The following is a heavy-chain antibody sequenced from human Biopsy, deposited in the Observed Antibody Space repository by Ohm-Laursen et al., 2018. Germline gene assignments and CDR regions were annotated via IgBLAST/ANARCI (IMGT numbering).Heavy chain of an antibody. CDR1: AGSFITYA. CDR3: ARGPHSGSHSCFDY. J-gene: IGHJ4*02. D-gene: IGHD1-26*01. Sequence: SAGSFITYAISCVRQPPGHGLEWLGGIIPVFGTANYAQMFQGRVTISADESTSTSYMELSSLTTEDTAIYYCARGPHSGSHSCFDYWGRGTLVTVSS. CDR2: IIPVFGTA. V-gene: IGHV1-69*01.